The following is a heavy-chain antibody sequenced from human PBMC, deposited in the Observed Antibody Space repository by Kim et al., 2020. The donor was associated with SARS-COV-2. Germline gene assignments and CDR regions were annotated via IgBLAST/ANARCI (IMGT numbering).Heavy chain of an antibody. CDR2: MNPNSGNT. CDR3: ARTYQLLRSRDGYNFGSGY. J-gene: IGHJ4*02. CDR1: GYTFTSYD. D-gene: IGHD2-2*01. V-gene: IGHV1-8*01. Sequence: ASVKVSCKASGYTFTSYDINWVRQATGQGLEWMGWMNPNSGNTGYAQKFQGRVTMTRNTSISTAYMELSSLRSEDTAVYYCARTYQLLRSRDGYNFGSGYWGQGTLVTVSS.